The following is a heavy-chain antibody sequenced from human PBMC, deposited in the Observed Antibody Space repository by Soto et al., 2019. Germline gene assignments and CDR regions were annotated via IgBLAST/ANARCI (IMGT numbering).Heavy chain of an antibody. J-gene: IGHJ6*03. CDR1: GFTFSSYG. Sequence: QVQLVESGGGVVQPGRSLRLSCAASGFTFSSYGMHWVRQAPGKGLEWVAVISYDGSNKYYADSVKGRFTISRDNSKNTLYLQMNSLRAEDTAVYYCAKDEWGVTDDDYYYMDVWGKGTTVTVSS. D-gene: IGHD2-21*02. V-gene: IGHV3-30*18. CDR3: AKDEWGVTDDDYYYMDV. CDR2: ISYDGSNK.